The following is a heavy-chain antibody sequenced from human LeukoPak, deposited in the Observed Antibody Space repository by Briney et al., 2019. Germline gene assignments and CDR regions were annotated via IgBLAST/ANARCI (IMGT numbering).Heavy chain of an antibody. CDR1: GFTFSSYS. D-gene: IGHD4-17*01. J-gene: IGHJ4*02. CDR2: ISSSSSYI. CDR3: ARDVTLLHYGDYGGPVGWEDY. V-gene: IGHV3-21*01. Sequence: GGSLRLSCAASGFTFSSYSMNWVRQAPGKGLEWVSSISSSSSYIYYADSVKGRFTISRDNAKNSLYPQMNSLRAEDTAVYYCARDVTLLHYGDYGGPVGWEDYWGQGTLVTVSS.